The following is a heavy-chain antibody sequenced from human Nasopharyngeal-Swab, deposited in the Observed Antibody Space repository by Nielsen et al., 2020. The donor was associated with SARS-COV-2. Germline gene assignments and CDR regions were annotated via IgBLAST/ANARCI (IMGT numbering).Heavy chain of an antibody. Sequence: ETLSLTCAASGFTVSSNYMSWVRQAPGKGLEWVSVIYSGGSTYYADSVKGRFTISRDNSKNTLYLQMNSLRAEDTAVYYCARSNWFDPWGQGTLVTVSS. CDR2: IYSGGST. CDR1: GFTVSSNY. V-gene: IGHV3-66*01. J-gene: IGHJ5*02. CDR3: ARSNWFDP.